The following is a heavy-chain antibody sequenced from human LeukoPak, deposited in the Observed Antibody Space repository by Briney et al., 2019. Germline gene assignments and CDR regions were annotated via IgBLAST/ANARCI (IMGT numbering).Heavy chain of an antibody. Sequence: GGSLRLSCAASGFSFSDYYMSWIRQAPGKGLEWVSYISSSGSYTNYADSVKGRFTTSRDNAKNSLYLQMNSLRAEDTAVYYCARVRGYTGMVDYWGQGTLVTASS. CDR1: GFSFSDYY. CDR3: ARVRGYTGMVDY. V-gene: IGHV3-11*05. J-gene: IGHJ4*02. CDR2: ISSSGSYT. D-gene: IGHD5-18*01.